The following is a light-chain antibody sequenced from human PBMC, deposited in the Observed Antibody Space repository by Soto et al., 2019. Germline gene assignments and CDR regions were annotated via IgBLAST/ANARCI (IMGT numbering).Light chain of an antibody. CDR2: DAS. J-gene: IGKJ5*01. Sequence: EIVLTQSPATLSLSPVERATLSCRASQSVSSYLAWYQQKPCQAPRLLIYDASNRATGIPARFSGSGSGTDFTLTIRSLEPEDFAVYYCQQRSNWPITFGQGTRLENK. CDR3: QQRSNWPIT. V-gene: IGKV3-11*01. CDR1: QSVSSY.